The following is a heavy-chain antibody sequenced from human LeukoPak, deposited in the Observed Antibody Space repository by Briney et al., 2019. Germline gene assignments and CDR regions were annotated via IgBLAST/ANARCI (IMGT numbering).Heavy chain of an antibody. D-gene: IGHD5-18*01. Sequence: GGSLRLSCAASGFRFDDYGMSWVRHVPGEGLEWVSGTNWDGASTGYADSVKGRFTISRDNAKNTLSLQMNSLRAEDTAVYYCVRHNYGYDYWGQGTPVTVSS. CDR2: TNWDGAST. J-gene: IGHJ4*02. CDR1: GFRFDDYG. CDR3: VRHNYGYDY. V-gene: IGHV3-20*04.